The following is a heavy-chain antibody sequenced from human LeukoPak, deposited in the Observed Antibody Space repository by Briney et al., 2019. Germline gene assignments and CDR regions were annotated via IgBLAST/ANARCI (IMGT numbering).Heavy chain of an antibody. J-gene: IGHJ4*02. CDR3: ARGRHIRSYHYFDY. Sequence: PGGSLRLSCAASGFTFSSYGMHWVRQAPGKGLEWVSSISSSSYIYYADSVKGRFTISRDNAKNSLYLQMNSLRAEDTAVYYCARGRHIRSYHYFDYWGQGTLVTVSS. V-gene: IGHV3-21*01. D-gene: IGHD1-26*01. CDR2: ISSSSYI. CDR1: GFTFSSYG.